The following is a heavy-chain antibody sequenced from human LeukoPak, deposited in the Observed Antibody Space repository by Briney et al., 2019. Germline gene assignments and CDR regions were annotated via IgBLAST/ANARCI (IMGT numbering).Heavy chain of an antibody. CDR2: IYYSGNT. J-gene: IGHJ4*02. V-gene: IGHV4-59*01. Sequence: PSETLSLTCTVSGGPISGYYWSWIRQPPGKGLEWIGYIYYSGNTNYNPSLKSRVTISVDTSRNQLSLKLTSVTAADAAVYYCARDRVLQGFIDYWGQGSLVIVSS. CDR1: GGPISGYY. CDR3: ARDRVLQGFIDY. D-gene: IGHD5-24*01.